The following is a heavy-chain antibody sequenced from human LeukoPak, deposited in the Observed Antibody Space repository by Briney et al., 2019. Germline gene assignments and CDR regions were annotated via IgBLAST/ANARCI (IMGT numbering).Heavy chain of an antibody. Sequence: GGSLRLSCAASGFAFSDYYMTWIRQAPGKGLEWISYISSNSRYTNYADSVKGRFTISRDNSKNTLYLQMNSLRAEDTAVYYCARGPNSGYGMWGQGTLVTVSS. CDR2: ISSNSRYT. V-gene: IGHV3-11*05. J-gene: IGHJ4*02. CDR3: ARGPNSGYGM. D-gene: IGHD5-12*01. CDR1: GFAFSDYY.